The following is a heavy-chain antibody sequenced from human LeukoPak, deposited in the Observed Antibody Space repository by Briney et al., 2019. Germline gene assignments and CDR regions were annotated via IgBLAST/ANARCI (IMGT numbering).Heavy chain of an antibody. CDR3: ARDSGEFCSSTSCFAVDY. V-gene: IGHV3-74*01. D-gene: IGHD2-2*01. CDR2: INGASSTT. J-gene: IGHJ4*02. Sequence: GGSLRLSCAASGFTFSNFWMHWVRQGPGKGLEWVSRINGASSTTTYADSVEGRFSISRDNSKNTLYLQMNSLRAEDTAVYYCARDSGEFCSSTSCFAVDYWGQGTLVTVSS. CDR1: GFTFSNFW.